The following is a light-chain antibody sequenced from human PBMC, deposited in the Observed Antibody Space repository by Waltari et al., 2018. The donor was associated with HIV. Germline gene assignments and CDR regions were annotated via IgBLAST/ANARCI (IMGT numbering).Light chain of an antibody. CDR1: QSISTY. CDR2: DSS. V-gene: IGKV1-39*01. Sequence: DLQMPPSPSSLSASAGDTVTIACRASQSISTYVNWYRQKSRTAPKLLIYDSSSLPSGVPSRFSGSGSGTDFTLTITGLQPEDFATYYCQQSYSAPFTFGPGTTVDIK. J-gene: IGKJ3*01. CDR3: QQSYSAPFT.